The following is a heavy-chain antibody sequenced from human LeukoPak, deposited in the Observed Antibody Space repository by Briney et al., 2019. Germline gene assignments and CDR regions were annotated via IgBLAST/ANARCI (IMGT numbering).Heavy chain of an antibody. D-gene: IGHD3-10*01. CDR3: ARANMVRGVGSFFDRNWFDP. J-gene: IGHJ5*02. CDR2: INLSDGDT. Sequence: ASVKVSCKASGGTFSSNNIHWVRQAPGQGLEWMGIINLSDGDTQYAQNFQGRVTMTRDMPTSTVYIELSSLSPGDTAVYYCARANMVRGVGSFFDRNWFDPWGQGTLVTVSS. CDR1: GGTFSSNN. V-gene: IGHV1-46*01.